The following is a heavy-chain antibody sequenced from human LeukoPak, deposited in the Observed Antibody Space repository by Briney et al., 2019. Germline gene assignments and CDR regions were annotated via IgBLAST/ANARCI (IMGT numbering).Heavy chain of an antibody. CDR2: ISNSGSST. CDR1: GFTFTSYA. CDR3: AKMKGHPLPKYYMDV. Sequence: GGSLRLSCAASGFTFTSYAMTWVRQAPGKGLEWVSGISNSGSSTYYADSVKGRFTISRDNSKNTLYLEMNSLRAEDTAIYYCAKMKGHPLPKYYMDVWGQGTTVTVSS. D-gene: IGHD1-26*01. V-gene: IGHV3-23*01. J-gene: IGHJ6*01.